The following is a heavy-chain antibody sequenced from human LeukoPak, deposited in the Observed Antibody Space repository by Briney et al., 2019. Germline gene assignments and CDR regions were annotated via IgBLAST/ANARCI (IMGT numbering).Heavy chain of an antibody. CDR2: ISTSGTTI. CDR1: GFTSSSYD. V-gene: IGHV3-48*03. CDR3: ATARDVWGTYRYRPSFDY. Sequence: GGSLRLSCAASGFTSSSYDFNWVRQAPGKGLEWVSYISTSGTTIYYADAVKGRFTISKDNTKKSLYLQMNSLRAEDTAVYYCATARDVWGTYRYRPSFDYWGQGALVTVSS. J-gene: IGHJ4*02. D-gene: IGHD3-16*02.